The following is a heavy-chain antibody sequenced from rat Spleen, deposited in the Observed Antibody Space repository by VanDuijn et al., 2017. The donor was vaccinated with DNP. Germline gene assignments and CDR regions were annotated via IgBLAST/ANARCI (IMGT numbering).Heavy chain of an antibody. CDR3: ARHEAYSSYIYGFAY. D-gene: IGHD1-2*01. V-gene: IGHV5-7*01. CDR1: GFTFSDYN. J-gene: IGHJ3*01. CDR2: ISHDGNNT. Sequence: EVQLVESGGGLVQPGRSLKLSCTASGFTFSDYNMAWVRQAPKKGLEWVATISHDGNNTYYRDSVKGRFTISRDNAKNTQYLQMDSLRSEDTATYYCARHEAYSSYIYGFAYWGQGTLVTVFS.